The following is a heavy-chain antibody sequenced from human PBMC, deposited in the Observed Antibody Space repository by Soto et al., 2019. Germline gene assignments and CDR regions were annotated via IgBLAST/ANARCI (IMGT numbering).Heavy chain of an antibody. CDR3: ARGPGSGWYRDWFDP. V-gene: IGHV4-34*01. CDR2: INHSGST. CDR1: GGSFSGYY. Sequence: SETLSLTCAVYGGSFSGYYWSWIRQPPGKGLEWIGEINHSGSTNYNPSLKSRVTISVDTSKNQFSLKLSSVTAADTAVYYCARGPGSGWYRDWFDPWGQGTLVTVS. D-gene: IGHD6-19*01. J-gene: IGHJ5*02.